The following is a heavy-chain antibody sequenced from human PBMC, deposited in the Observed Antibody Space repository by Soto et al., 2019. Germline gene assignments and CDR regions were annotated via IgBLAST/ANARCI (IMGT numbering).Heavy chain of an antibody. D-gene: IGHD3-3*01. CDR2: ISGTGDGI. J-gene: IGHJ6*03. V-gene: IGHV3-23*01. Sequence: GGSLRLSRAASGFTFSSSAMSWVRQAPGKGLEWVSSISGTGDGIYYADSVKGRFTISRDNSKNTLYLQMSSLRADDTAVYHCAKAIYYNFWSGSYQYYYYMDVWGNGTTVTVSS. CDR3: AKAIYYNFWSGSYQYYYYMDV. CDR1: GFTFSSSA.